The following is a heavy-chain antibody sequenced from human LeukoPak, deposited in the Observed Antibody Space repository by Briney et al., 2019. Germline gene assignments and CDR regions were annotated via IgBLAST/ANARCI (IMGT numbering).Heavy chain of an antibody. V-gene: IGHV3-43*01. Sequence: PGGSLRLSCAASGFTFDDYTMHWVRQAPGKGLEWVSLISWDGGSTYYADSVKGRFTISRDNSKNSLYLQMNSLRTEDTALYYCAKDLSGLAAAGRGIDYWGQGTLVTVSS. CDR2: ISWDGGST. D-gene: IGHD6-13*01. CDR1: GFTFDDYT. CDR3: AKDLSGLAAAGRGIDY. J-gene: IGHJ4*02.